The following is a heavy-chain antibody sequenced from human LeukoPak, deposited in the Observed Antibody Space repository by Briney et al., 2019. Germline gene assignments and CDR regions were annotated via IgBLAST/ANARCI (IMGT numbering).Heavy chain of an antibody. CDR2: MKSNDGHT. J-gene: IGHJ4*02. CDR3: ARGPPNWGMVGY. Sequence: ASVKVSCKASGYTFTSFDFNWVRQATGQGLEWMGWMKSNDGHTGYAQKFQGRVTMTRDTSISTAYMELSSLTFEDTAVYYCARGPPNWGMVGYWGQGTLVTVSS. V-gene: IGHV1-8*01. D-gene: IGHD7-27*01. CDR1: GYTFTSFD.